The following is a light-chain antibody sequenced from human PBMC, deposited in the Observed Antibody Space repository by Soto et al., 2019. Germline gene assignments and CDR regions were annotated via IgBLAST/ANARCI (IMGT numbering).Light chain of an antibody. CDR2: AAS. CDR3: QHYYTFPYA. J-gene: IGKJ2*01. V-gene: IGKV1-16*01. CDR1: QGIKNY. Sequence: DIKMTQSPSPLSASVGDTVAITCRASQGIKNYLAWFQQKPGKAPRSLIYAASTLQSCVPSRFSGSGYGTDFTLTIRGLQPEDFATYFCQHYYTFPYAFGPGTKLEI.